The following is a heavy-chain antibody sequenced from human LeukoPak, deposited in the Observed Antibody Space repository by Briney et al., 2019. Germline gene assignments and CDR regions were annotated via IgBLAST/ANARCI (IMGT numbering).Heavy chain of an antibody. V-gene: IGHV1-69*05. J-gene: IGHJ4*02. CDR3: ARVVHRGPLYYFDY. Sequence: SVKVSCKASGGTFINYAISWVRQAPGQGLEWMGGIIPIFGTANYAQKFQGRVTITTDESTSTAYMELSSLRSEDTAVCYCARVVHRGPLYYFDYWGQGTLVTVSS. CDR1: GGTFINYA. D-gene: IGHD2-15*01. CDR2: IIPIFGTA.